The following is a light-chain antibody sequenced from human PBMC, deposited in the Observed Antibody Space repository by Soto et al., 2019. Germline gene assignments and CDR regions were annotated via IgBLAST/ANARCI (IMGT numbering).Light chain of an antibody. V-gene: IGKV1-5*03. Sequence: DIQMTQSPSSVSASVGDRVTITCRASQGISSWLAWYQQKPGKAPKLLIYKASDLDVGVPSRFAGSGSGTEFTLTISSLQPDDVATYYCQQYNAYSPWTFGQGTKVDIK. J-gene: IGKJ1*01. CDR1: QGISSW. CDR2: KAS. CDR3: QQYNAYSPWT.